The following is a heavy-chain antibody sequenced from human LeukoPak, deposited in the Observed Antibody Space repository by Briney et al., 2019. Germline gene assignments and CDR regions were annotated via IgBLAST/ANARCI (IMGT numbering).Heavy chain of an antibody. CDR1: GGSISSGGYS. CDR3: ARATWYYGMDV. J-gene: IGHJ6*02. V-gene: IGHV4-30-2*01. Sequence: SETLSLTCAVSGGSISSGGYSWSWIRQPPGKGPEWIGYIYHSGSTYYNPSLKSRVTISVDRSKNQFSLKLSSVTAADTAVYYCARATWYYGMDVWGQGTTVTVSS. CDR2: IYHSGST.